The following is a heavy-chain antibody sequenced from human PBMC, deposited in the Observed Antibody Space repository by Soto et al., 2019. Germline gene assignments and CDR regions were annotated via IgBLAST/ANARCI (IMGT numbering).Heavy chain of an antibody. J-gene: IGHJ4*02. V-gene: IGHV1-18*01. D-gene: IGHD1-1*01. CDR1: GYGFTSYG. Sequence: QVHLVQSGAEVKKPGASVKVSCKGSGYGFTSYGITWVRQAPGQGLEWMAWISAHNGNTNYAQKVQGRVTVTRDTSTGTAYMELRTLRYDDTAVYYCARGGYGNYWGQGALVTVSS. CDR3: ARGGYGNY. CDR2: ISAHNGNT.